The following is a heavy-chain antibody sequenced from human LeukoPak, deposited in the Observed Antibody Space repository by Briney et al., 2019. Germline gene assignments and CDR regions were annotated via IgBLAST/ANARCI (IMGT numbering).Heavy chain of an antibody. CDR1: GFTFSTYW. CDR2: IKEDGSEK. V-gene: IGHV3-7*01. D-gene: IGHD3-22*01. J-gene: IGHJ4*02. Sequence: GGSLRLSCAASGFTFSTYWMSWVRQAPGKGLEWVVNIKEDGSEKYYGDSVKGRFTISRDNAKNSLYLEMNSLRVEDTAVYYCARDSSGYQWGQGTLVTVSS. CDR3: ARDSSGYQ.